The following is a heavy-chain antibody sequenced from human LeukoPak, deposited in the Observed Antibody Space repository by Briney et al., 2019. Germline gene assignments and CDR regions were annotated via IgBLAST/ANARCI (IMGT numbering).Heavy chain of an antibody. CDR1: GFTFSDYW. Sequence: GGSLRLSCVGSGFTFSDYWMSWVRQAPGKGLEWVANIKQDGSEKDYVDALKGRFTISRDNAKNSPHLQMNSLRAEDTAVYYCARWLELMRNFDWWGQGTLVTVSS. CDR2: IKQDGSEK. J-gene: IGHJ4*02. V-gene: IGHV3-7*01. CDR3: ARWLELMRNFDW. D-gene: IGHD5-24*01.